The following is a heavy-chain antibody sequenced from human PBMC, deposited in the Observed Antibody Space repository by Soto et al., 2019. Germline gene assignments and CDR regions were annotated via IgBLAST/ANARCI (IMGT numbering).Heavy chain of an antibody. CDR2: ISGSGGST. J-gene: IGHJ4*02. CDR3: AKGYSSGWYYFDY. V-gene: IGHV3-23*01. D-gene: IGHD6-19*01. CDR1: GFTFSSYV. Sequence: EVQLLESGGGLVQPGGSLRLSCAASGFTFSSYVMSWVRQAPGKGLEWVSIISGSGGSTYYADSVKGRFTISRDKSKNTLYLQMNSLRAEDTAVYYCAKGYSSGWYYFDYWGQGTLVTVSS.